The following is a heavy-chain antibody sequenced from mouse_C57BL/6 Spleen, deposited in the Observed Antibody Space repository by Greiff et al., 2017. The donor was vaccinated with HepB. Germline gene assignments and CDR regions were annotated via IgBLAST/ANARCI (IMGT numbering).Heavy chain of an antibody. Sequence: QVQLQQSGPGLVQPSQSLSITCTVSGFSLTSYGVHWVRQSPGKGLEWLGVIWSGGSTVYNAAFISRLSISKDNSKSQVFFKMNSLQADDTAIYYCARMSYYGNYGFAYWGQGTLVTVSA. D-gene: IGHD2-1*01. V-gene: IGHV2-2*01. J-gene: IGHJ3*01. CDR2: IWSGGST. CDR3: ARMSYYGNYGFAY. CDR1: GFSLTSYG.